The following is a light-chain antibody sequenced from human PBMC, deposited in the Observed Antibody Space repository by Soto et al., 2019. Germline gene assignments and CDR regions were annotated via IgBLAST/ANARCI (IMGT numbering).Light chain of an antibody. V-gene: IGKV1-39*01. J-gene: IGKJ5*01. CDR1: QSISSF. CDR3: HQSYTTPPIT. Sequence: DIQMTQSPSSLSASVGDRVTITCRTRQSISSFLNWYQHKPGNAPKLLIYTTSTLRSGVPSRFRGSGSGTHFTLTFTNVQPEDAATYYSHQSYTTPPITFGPPTRLDI. CDR2: TTS.